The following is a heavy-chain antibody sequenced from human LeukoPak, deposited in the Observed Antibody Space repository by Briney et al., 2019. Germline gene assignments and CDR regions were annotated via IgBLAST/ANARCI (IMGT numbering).Heavy chain of an antibody. V-gene: IGHV1-18*01. CDR2: ISAYNGNT. CDR3: AREKTEYYYDSSGCYFDY. Sequence: ASVKVSCKASGYTFTSYGISWVRQAPGQGLEWMGWISAYNGNTNYAQKFQGRVTMTRDTSISTAYMELSRLRSDDTAVYYCAREKTEYYYDSSGCYFDYWGQGTLVTVSS. D-gene: IGHD3-22*01. J-gene: IGHJ4*02. CDR1: GYTFTSYG.